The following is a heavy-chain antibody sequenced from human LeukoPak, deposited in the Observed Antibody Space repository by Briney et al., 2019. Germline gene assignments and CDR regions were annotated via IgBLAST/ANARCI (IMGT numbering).Heavy chain of an antibody. D-gene: IGHD2-15*01. CDR1: GYRFISYW. V-gene: IGHV5-51*01. CDR3: ARRYCSAGSCLDY. Sequence: GESLKISCKSSGYRFISYWIGWVRQMPGKGLEWMGIISPGDSDTRYSPSFQAQVTISADKPISIAYLQWSSLKASDTAMYYCARRYCSAGSCLDYWGQGTLVTVSS. CDR2: ISPGDSDT. J-gene: IGHJ4*02.